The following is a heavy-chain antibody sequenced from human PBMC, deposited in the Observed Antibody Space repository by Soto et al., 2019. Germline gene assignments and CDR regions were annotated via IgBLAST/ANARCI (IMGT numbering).Heavy chain of an antibody. V-gene: IGHV1-69*13. J-gene: IGHJ4*02. CDR1: GGTFSSYA. CDR3: ARDDGYKRRAHFDY. D-gene: IGHD5-12*01. Sequence: ASVKVSCKASGGTFSSYAISWVRQAPGQGLEWMGGIIPIFGTANYAQKFQGRVTITADESTSTAYMELSSLRSEDTAVYYCARDDGYKRRAHFDYWGQGTLVTV. CDR2: IIPIFGTA.